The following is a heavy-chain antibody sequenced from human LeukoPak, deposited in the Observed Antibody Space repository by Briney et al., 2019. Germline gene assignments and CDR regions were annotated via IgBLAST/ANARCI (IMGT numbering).Heavy chain of an antibody. CDR3: ARDAGYCSGGSCPGYYFDY. D-gene: IGHD2-15*01. CDR1: GFTFRDYA. V-gene: IGHV3-30*14. Sequence: GRSLRLSCAASGFTFRDYAMHWVRQAPGKGLEWVAVVSYLGNDKYYADSVKGRFTISRDNSKNTLYLQMGSLRAEDMGVYYCARDAGYCSGGSCPGYYFDYWGQGTLVTVSS. J-gene: IGHJ4*02. CDR2: VSYLGNDK.